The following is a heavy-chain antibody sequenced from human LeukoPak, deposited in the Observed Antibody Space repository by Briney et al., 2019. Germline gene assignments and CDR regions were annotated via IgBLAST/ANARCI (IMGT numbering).Heavy chain of an antibody. CDR1: GYSFVTYG. Sequence: ASVKVSCKASGYSFVTYGITWVRQAPGQGLEWMGWISANNGDTNYAQKFQGRVTMTTDTSTSTAYMELRSLRSDDTAVYYCARDASAYYSRWFDYWGQGTLVTVSS. J-gene: IGHJ4*02. D-gene: IGHD3-22*01. CDR2: ISANNGDT. CDR3: ARDASAYYSRWFDY. V-gene: IGHV1-18*01.